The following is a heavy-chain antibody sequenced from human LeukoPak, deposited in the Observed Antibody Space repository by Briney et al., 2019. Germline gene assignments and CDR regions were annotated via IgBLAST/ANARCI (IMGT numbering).Heavy chain of an antibody. Sequence: GGSLRLSCAASGFTFSSYAMSWVRQAPGKGLEWVSAISGSGGSTYYADSVKGRFTISRDNSKNTLYLQMNSLRAEDTAVYYCAKDLGPWGHCSSTSCYQNDDYWGQGTLVTVSS. J-gene: IGHJ4*02. CDR3: AKDLGPWGHCSSTSCYQNDDY. D-gene: IGHD2-2*01. V-gene: IGHV3-23*01. CDR2: ISGSGGST. CDR1: GFTFSSYA.